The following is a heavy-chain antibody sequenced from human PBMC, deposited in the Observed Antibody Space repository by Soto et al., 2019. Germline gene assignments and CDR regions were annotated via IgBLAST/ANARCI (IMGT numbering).Heavy chain of an antibody. D-gene: IGHD3-3*01. CDR2: ISSSSSTI. CDR1: GFTFSSYS. V-gene: IGHV3-48*02. J-gene: IGHJ6*02. Sequence: GGSLRLSCAASGFTFSSYSMNWVRQAPGKGLEWVSYISSSSSTIYYADSVKGRFTISRDNAKNSLYLQMNSLRDEDTAVYYCARDQPSRITIFGVAEYYYYGMDVWGQGTTVTVSS. CDR3: ARDQPSRITIFGVAEYYYYGMDV.